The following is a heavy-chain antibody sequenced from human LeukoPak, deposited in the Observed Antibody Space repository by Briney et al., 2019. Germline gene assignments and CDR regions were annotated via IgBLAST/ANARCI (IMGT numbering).Heavy chain of an antibody. CDR3: STINWKGYKD. D-gene: IGHD1-20*01. CDR1: GYTFTSYG. J-gene: IGHJ4*02. Sequence: ASVKVSCKASGYTFTSYGISSLRQAARQRLEWMGWISSYNGNKNYGQKLQGRVTMTTDTFTSTAYMELRSLRSDDTAVYYWSTINWKGYKDWGQGTLVTVSS. CDR2: ISSYNGNK. V-gene: IGHV1-18*01.